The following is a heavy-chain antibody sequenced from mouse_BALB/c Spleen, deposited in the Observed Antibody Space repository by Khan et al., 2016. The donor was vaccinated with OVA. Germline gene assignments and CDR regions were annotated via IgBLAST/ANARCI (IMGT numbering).Heavy chain of an antibody. CDR3: ATSYFYGYYLDY. D-gene: IGHD1-1*01. CDR2: ISGDSNTT. Sequence: EVELVESGGGLVQPGGSRKLSCAASGFTFNSYGMHWVRQAPEKGLEWVAYISGDSNTTYYTDTVKGRSTISRDNPKNTLFLQMTSLMSEDTAMYYCATSYFYGYYLDYWGPGTTLTVS. CDR1: GFTFNSYG. J-gene: IGHJ2*01. V-gene: IGHV5-17*02.